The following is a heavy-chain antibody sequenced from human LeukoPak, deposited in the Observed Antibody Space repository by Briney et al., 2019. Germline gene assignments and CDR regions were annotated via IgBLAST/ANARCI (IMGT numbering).Heavy chain of an antibody. D-gene: IGHD2-2*01. Sequence: NSSETLSPTCAVYGGSFSGYYWSWIRQPPGKGLEWIGEINHSGSTNYNPSLKSRVTISVDTSKNQFPLKLSSVTAADTAVYYCATQDIVVVPAAISYYYGMDVWGQGTTVTVSS. CDR1: GGSFSGYY. J-gene: IGHJ6*02. CDR2: INHSGST. CDR3: ATQDIVVVPAAISYYYGMDV. V-gene: IGHV4-34*01.